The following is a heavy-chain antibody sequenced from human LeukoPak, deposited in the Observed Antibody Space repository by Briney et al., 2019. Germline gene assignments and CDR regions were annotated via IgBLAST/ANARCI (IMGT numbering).Heavy chain of an antibody. CDR2: IKQDETEK. V-gene: IGHV3-7*03. CDR1: GFTFSNFW. Sequence: GGSLRLSCTASGFTFSNFWMGWVRQAPGKGLEWVANIKQDETEKFYLGSVKGRFTISRDNAKNSLCLQMNSLRAEDTAVYYCAKSARYYFDYWGQGTLVTVSS. CDR3: AKSARYYFDY. J-gene: IGHJ4*02.